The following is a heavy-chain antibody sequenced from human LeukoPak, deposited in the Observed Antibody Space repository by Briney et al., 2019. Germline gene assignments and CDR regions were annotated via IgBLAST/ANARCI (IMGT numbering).Heavy chain of an antibody. CDR3: ARGSGLRPQPAGFYYYYGMDV. V-gene: IGHV3-13*01. J-gene: IGHJ6*02. D-gene: IGHD2-2*01. CDR2: IGTAGDT. CDR1: GFTFSSYD. Sequence: GGSLRLSCAASGFTFSSYDMHWVRQATGKGLEWVSAIGTAGDTYYPGSVKGRFTISRENAKNSLYLQMNSLRAGDTAVYYCARGSGLRPQPAGFYYYYGMDVWGQGTTVTVSS.